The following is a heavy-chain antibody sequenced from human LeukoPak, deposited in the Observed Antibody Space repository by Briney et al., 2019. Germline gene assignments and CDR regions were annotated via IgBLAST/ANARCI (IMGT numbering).Heavy chain of an antibody. J-gene: IGHJ6*02. CDR1: GYSFTSYW. V-gene: IGHV5-10-1*01. CDR3: ARHLAYCGGDCYSYGMDV. CDR2: IDPSDSYT. D-gene: IGHD2-21*01. Sequence: GESLKISCKGSGYSFTSYWISWVRQMPGKSLEWMGRIDPSDSYTNYGPSFQGHVTISADKSTSTAYLQWSSLKASDTAMYYCARHLAYCGGDCYSYGMDVWGQGTTVTVSS.